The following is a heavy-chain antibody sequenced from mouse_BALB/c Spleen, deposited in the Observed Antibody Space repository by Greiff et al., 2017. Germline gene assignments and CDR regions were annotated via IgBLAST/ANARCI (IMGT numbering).Heavy chain of an antibody. CDR1: GFTFSDYY. CDR2: ISDGGSYT. V-gene: IGHV5-4*02. D-gene: IGHD1-1*01. Sequence: EVMLVESGGGLVKPGGSLKLSCAASGFTFSDYYMYWVRQTPEKRLEWVATISDGGSYTYYPDSVKGRFTISRDNAKNNLYLQMSSLKSEDTAMYYCARDPDYGYWYFDVWGAGTTVTVSS. J-gene: IGHJ1*01. CDR3: ARDPDYGYWYFDV.